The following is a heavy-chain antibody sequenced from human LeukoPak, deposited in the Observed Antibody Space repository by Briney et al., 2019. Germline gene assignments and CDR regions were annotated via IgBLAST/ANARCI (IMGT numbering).Heavy chain of an antibody. Sequence: GGSLRLSCAASGFTFHYYGMNWVRQAPGKGLGGVSPISSSGVYTYYADSVKGRFIISRDNAENSLYLQMDSLRAEDTGLYYCARGREPYTNTDWFDPWGQGTLVTVSS. CDR3: ARGREPYTNTDWFDP. J-gene: IGHJ5*02. CDR1: GFTFHYYG. D-gene: IGHD2-2*02. V-gene: IGHV3-21*01. CDR2: ISSSGVYT.